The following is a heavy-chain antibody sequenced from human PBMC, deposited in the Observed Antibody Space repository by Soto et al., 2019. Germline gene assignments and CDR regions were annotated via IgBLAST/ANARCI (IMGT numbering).Heavy chain of an antibody. J-gene: IGHJ4*02. CDR2: ISSSSSPI. D-gene: IGHD2-2*01. CDR3: ARDSPSCTSTSCLFVQ. V-gene: IGHV3-48*01. Sequence: GGSLRLSCAASGFTFSSSSMNWVRQAPGKGLEWVAYISSSSSPIYYADSVKGRFTISRDNAKNSLYLQMNSLRAEDTAVYYCARDSPSCTSTSCLFVQWGQGTLVTVSS. CDR1: GFTFSSSS.